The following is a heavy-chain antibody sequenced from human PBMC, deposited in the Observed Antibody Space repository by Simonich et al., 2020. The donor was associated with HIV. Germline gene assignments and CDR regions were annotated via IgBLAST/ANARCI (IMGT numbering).Heavy chain of an antibody. V-gene: IGHV3-48*03. Sequence: EVQLVESGGGLVQPGGSLRLSCAASGFTFSSYEMNWVRQAPGKGREWCSYISSSGSTRYYADSVKGRFTISRDNAKNSLYLQRNSLRAEDTAVYYCARSPTVVTYWYFDLWGRGTLVTVSS. J-gene: IGHJ2*01. CDR3: ARSPTVVTYWYFDL. CDR2: ISSSGSTR. D-gene: IGHD4-17*01. CDR1: GFTFSSYE.